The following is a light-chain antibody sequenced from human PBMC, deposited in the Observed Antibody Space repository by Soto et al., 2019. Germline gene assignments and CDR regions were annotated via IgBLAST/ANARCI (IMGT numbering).Light chain of an antibody. CDR1: QSVSSY. V-gene: IGKV3-11*01. Sequence: EIVLTQSPATLSLSPGERATLSCRASQSVSSYLAWYQQKPGQAPRLLIYDASNRDTGIPARFSGSGSGTNFTLTIISLEPEDFSVYYCQQRSNWPPLTFGGGTKVEIK. J-gene: IGKJ4*01. CDR3: QQRSNWPPLT. CDR2: DAS.